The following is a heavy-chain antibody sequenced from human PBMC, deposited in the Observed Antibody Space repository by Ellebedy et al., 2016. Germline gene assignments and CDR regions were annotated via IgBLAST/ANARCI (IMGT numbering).Heavy chain of an antibody. CDR2: IYRSGST. CDR1: GFTLSEHY. J-gene: IGHJ4*02. V-gene: IGHV3-53*01. Sequence: GESLKISCAASGFTLSEHYMSWVRQAPGKGLEWVAIIYRSGSTFYPNSAKGRFTISRDNSKNTLYLQMNSLRVEDTAVYYCAGDSRGITAAGTSLHYWGQGTLVTVSS. D-gene: IGHD6-13*01. CDR3: AGDSRGITAAGTSLHY.